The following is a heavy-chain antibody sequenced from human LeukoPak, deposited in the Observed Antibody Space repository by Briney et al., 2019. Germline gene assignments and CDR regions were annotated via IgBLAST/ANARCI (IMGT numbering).Heavy chain of an antibody. Sequence: ASVKVSCKASGYTFSIYDINWVRQAPGQGLEWMGWMNPTSGGTGYAQKFQGRVTISRDTSITTAYMELGSLTSEDTAVYYCARGSSSWYWFDPWGQGTLVTVSS. CDR1: GYTFSIYD. CDR2: MNPTSGGT. J-gene: IGHJ5*02. CDR3: ARGSSSWYWFDP. D-gene: IGHD6-13*01. V-gene: IGHV1-8*01.